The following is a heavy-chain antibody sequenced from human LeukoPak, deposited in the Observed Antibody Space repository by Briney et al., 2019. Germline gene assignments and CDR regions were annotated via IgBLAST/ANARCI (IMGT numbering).Heavy chain of an antibody. Sequence: PGGSLRLSCAASGFSFSDYWMNWVRQAPGKGLEWVSVIYSGGNTYYADSVKGRFTISRDNSKNTLYLQMNSLRAEDTAVYYCARRAKNSSSWYSFDYWGQGTLVTVSS. CDR3: ARRAKNSSSWYSFDY. J-gene: IGHJ4*02. D-gene: IGHD6-13*01. CDR2: IYSGGNT. CDR1: GFSFSDYW. V-gene: IGHV3-53*01.